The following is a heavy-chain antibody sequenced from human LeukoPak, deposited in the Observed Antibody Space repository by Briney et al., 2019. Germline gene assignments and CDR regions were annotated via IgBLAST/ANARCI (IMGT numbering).Heavy chain of an antibody. J-gene: IGHJ4*02. Sequence: GGSLCLSCDASGFTFSAYAMHWVRQAPGKGLEWVSGISSGGQNTYYADSVKGRFTISRDNCKNTLFLQMNSLSSDYTAVYYCANQPELYCSAGTCLPFTRWGRGTLVTVSS. CDR3: ANQPELYCSAGTCLPFTR. CDR2: ISSGGQNT. D-gene: IGHD2-15*01. CDR1: GFTFSAYA. V-gene: IGHV3-23*01.